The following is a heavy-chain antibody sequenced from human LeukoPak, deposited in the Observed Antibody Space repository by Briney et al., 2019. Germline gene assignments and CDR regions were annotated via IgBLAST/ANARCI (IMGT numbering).Heavy chain of an antibody. CDR3: ARGGNYGDYDGYFDY. CDR1: GGSISSYY. J-gene: IGHJ4*02. Sequence: PSETLSLTCTVSGGSISSYYWSWIRQPPGKGLEWIGYIYYSGSTNYNPSLRSRVTISVDTAKNQFSLKLSSVTAADTAVYYCARGGNYGDYDGYFDYWGQGTLDSVSS. D-gene: IGHD4-17*01. CDR2: IYYSGST. V-gene: IGHV4-59*08.